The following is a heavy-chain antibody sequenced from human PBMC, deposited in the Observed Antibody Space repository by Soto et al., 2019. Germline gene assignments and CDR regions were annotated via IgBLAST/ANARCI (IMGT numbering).Heavy chain of an antibody. J-gene: IGHJ4*02. CDR2: ISSSSTI. Sequence: GGSLRLSCAASGFTFSSYSMNWVRQAPGKGLEWVSYISSSSTIYYADSVKGRFTISRDNAKNSLYLQMNSLRAEDTAVYYCARDDAMVRGVSFDYWGQGTLVTVSS. D-gene: IGHD3-10*01. CDR1: GFTFSSYS. CDR3: ARDDAMVRGVSFDY. V-gene: IGHV3-48*01.